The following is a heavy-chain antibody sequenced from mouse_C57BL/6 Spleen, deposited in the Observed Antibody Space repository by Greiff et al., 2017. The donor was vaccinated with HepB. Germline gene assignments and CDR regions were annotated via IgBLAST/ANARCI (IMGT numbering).Heavy chain of an antibody. D-gene: IGHD2-4*01. CDR2: IDPNSGGT. J-gene: IGHJ4*01. V-gene: IGHV1-72*01. Sequence: QVQLQQPGAELVKPGASVKLSCKASGYTFTSYWMHWVKQRPGRGLEWIGRIDPNSGGTKYNVKFKSKATLTVDKPSSTAYMQLSSLTSEDSAVYYCATYDYDVYYYAMDYWGQGTSVTVSS. CDR1: GYTFTSYW. CDR3: ATYDYDVYYYAMDY.